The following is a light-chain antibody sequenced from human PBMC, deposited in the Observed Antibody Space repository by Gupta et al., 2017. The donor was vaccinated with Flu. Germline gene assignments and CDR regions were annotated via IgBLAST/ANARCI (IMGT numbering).Light chain of an antibody. Sequence: DIVLTQSPGTLSLSPGERATLSCRASQSVSSSYLAWYQQKPGQAPRILIYGASSRATGIPDRFSGSGSGTDFTLTISRLEPEDFAVYYCQQYGSSLFTFGPGTKVDIK. CDR1: QSVSSSY. J-gene: IGKJ3*01. CDR3: QQYGSSLFT. CDR2: GAS. V-gene: IGKV3-20*01.